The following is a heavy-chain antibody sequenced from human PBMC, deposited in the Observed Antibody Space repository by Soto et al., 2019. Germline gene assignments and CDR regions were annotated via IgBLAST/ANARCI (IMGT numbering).Heavy chain of an antibody. Sequence: SETLSLTCTVSGGSISSYYWSWIRQPPGKGLEWIGYIYYSGSTNYNPSLKSRVTISVDTSKSQFSLRLTSVTAADTAVYYCARGHKLGYCRGGSCTWYFDYWGQGTLVTVS. CDR3: ARGHKLGYCRGGSCTWYFDY. CDR2: IYYSGST. CDR1: GGSISSYY. D-gene: IGHD2-15*01. J-gene: IGHJ4*02. V-gene: IGHV4-59*01.